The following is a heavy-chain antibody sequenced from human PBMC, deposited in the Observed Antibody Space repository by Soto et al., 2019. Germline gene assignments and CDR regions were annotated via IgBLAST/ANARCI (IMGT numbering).Heavy chain of an antibody. CDR2: INHSGST. V-gene: IGHV4-34*01. D-gene: IGHD2-2*01. CDR3: ARERPLGYCSSTSCYPYYYYYMDV. J-gene: IGHJ6*03. Sequence: SETLSLTCAVYGGSFSGYYWSWIRQPPGKGLEWIGEINHSGSTNYNPSLKSRVTISVDTSKNQFSLKLSSVTAADTAVYYCARERPLGYCSSTSCYPYYYYYMDVWGKGTTVTVSS. CDR1: GGSFSGYY.